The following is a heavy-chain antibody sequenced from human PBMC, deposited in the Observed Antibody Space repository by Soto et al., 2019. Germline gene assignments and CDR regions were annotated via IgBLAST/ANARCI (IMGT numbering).Heavy chain of an antibody. D-gene: IGHD3-9*01. CDR1: GGSISSSSYY. CDR3: ARLDIFTGYYLY. CDR2: IYYSGST. Sequence: SETLSLSCTVSGGSISSSSYYWGWIRQPPGKGLEWIGSIYYSGSTYYNPSLKSRVTISVDTSKNQFSLKLSSVTAADTAVYYCARLDIFTGYYLYWGQGTLVTVSS. V-gene: IGHV4-39*01. J-gene: IGHJ4*02.